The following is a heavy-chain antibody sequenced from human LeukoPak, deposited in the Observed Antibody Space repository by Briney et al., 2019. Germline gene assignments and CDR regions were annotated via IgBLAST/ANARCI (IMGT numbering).Heavy chain of an antibody. D-gene: IGHD5-18*01. V-gene: IGHV4-59*08. J-gene: IGHJ4*02. CDR3: VRRTAAMVGYFDY. CDR1: GGSISSYY. CDR2: IDYSGST. Sequence: PTETLSLTCTVSGGSISSYYWSWIRQPPGKGLEWIGYIDYSGSTNYNPSLKSRVTISVDTSKSQFSLNLSSVTAADTAVYYCVRRTAAMVGYFDYWGQGTLVTVSS.